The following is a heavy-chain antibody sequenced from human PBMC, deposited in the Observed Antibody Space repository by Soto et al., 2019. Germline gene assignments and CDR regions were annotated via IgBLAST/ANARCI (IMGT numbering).Heavy chain of an antibody. CDR2: IIPIFGTA. Sequence: PVKVSCKSSGGSFRIYAISCVRQAPGQGLEWMGGIIPIFGTANYAQKFQGRVTITADESTSTAYMELSSLRSEDTAVYYCARVKYSSSFLLDYWGQGTLVTVSS. J-gene: IGHJ4*02. V-gene: IGHV1-69*01. CDR3: ARVKYSSSFLLDY. CDR1: GGSFRIYA. D-gene: IGHD6-13*01.